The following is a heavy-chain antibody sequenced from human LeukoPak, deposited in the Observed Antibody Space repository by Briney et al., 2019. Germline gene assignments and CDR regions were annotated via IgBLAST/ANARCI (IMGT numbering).Heavy chain of an antibody. CDR2: ISGSGGST. D-gene: IGHD3-9*01. CDR1: GFTFSSYA. J-gene: IGHJ5*02. V-gene: IGHV3-23*01. Sequence: GGSLRLSCAASGFTFSSYAMSWVRQAPGKGLEWVSAISGSGGSTYYADSEKGRFTISRDNSKNTPYLQMNSLRAEDTAVYYCAKAMYDILTGYPYNWFDPWGQGTLVTVSS. CDR3: AKAMYDILTGYPYNWFDP.